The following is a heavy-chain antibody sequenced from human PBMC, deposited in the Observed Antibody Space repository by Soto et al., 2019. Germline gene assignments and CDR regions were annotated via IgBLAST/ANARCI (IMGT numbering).Heavy chain of an antibody. D-gene: IGHD6-6*01. CDR1: GGTFSTYG. CDR2: IVPFFGLS. V-gene: IGHV1-69*01. Sequence: QVQLVQSGAEVIKPGSSVKVSCKASGGTFSTYGISWVRQAPGQGLEWMGGIVPFFGLSNNAQKFQGRVTISADESTNTAYMELSSLRSDDTAVYYCAITLAARLHYYFFDYWGQGTLVTVSS. CDR3: AITLAARLHYYFFDY. J-gene: IGHJ4*02.